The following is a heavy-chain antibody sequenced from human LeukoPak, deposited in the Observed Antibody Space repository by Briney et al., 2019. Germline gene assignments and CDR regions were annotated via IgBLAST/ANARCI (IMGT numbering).Heavy chain of an antibody. V-gene: IGHV4-59*01. CDR1: GGAISTYY. D-gene: IGHD3-10*01. J-gene: IGHJ4*02. CDR3: ARDKAHTYGYYFDP. Sequence: SENLSLTCSVSGGAISTYYWNWIRQTPGQGLEWIGHISYGTTDYNPSLESRVTISADTPKNQISLRLTSVTAADTAVYYCARDKAHTYGYYFDPWGQGTQVLVSS. CDR2: ISYGTT.